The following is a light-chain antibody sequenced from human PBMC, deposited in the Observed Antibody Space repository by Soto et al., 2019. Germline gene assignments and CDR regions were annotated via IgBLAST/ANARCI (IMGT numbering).Light chain of an antibody. J-gene: IGKJ5*01. V-gene: IGKV3-15*01. CDR2: GAS. CDR3: QQYNIWSRIT. Sequence: LCRTSSQSLSSGYLAWYQQKPGQAPRLLIYGASTRATGIPARFSGSGSGTELTLSISSLQSEDFGVYYRQQYNIWSRITFGQGTRWRL. CDR1: QSLSSGY.